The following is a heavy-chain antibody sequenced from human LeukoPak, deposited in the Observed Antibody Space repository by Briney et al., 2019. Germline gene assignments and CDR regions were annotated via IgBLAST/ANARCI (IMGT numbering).Heavy chain of an antibody. CDR1: GYTFTGYY. D-gene: IGHD3-22*01. CDR3: ARGTNYYDSSGLAFDI. CDR2: INPNSGGT. V-gene: IGHV1-2*06. Sequence: ASVKVSCKASGYTFTGYYMHWVRQAPGQGLEWMGRINPNSGGTNYAQKFQGRVTMTRDTSISTAYMELSRLRTDDTAVYYCARGTNYYDSSGLAFDIWGHGTMVTVSS. J-gene: IGHJ3*02.